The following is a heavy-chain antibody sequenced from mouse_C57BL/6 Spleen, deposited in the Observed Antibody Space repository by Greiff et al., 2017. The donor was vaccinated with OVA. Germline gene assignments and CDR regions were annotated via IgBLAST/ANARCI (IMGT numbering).Heavy chain of an antibody. J-gene: IGHJ4*01. Sequence: EVMLVESGGGLVKPGGSLKLSCAASGFTFSSYAMSWVRQTPEKRLEWVATISDGGSYTYYPDNVKGRFTISRDNAKNNLYLQMSHLKSEDTAMYYCARDRGVVPFMDYWGQGTSVTVSS. V-gene: IGHV5-4*01. CDR1: GFTFSSYA. D-gene: IGHD1-1*01. CDR3: ARDRGVVPFMDY. CDR2: ISDGGSYT.